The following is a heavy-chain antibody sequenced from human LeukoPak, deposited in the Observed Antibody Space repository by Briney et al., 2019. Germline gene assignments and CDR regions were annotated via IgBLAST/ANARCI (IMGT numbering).Heavy chain of an antibody. Sequence: SETLSLTCTVSGGSISSGGYYWSWIRQHPGKGLEWIGYIYYSGSTYYNPSLKSRVTISVDTSKNQFSLRLSSVTAADTAVYYCASLQLWLRSFDYWGQGTLVTVSS. V-gene: IGHV4-31*03. CDR2: IYYSGST. D-gene: IGHD5-18*01. CDR3: ASLQLWLRSFDY. J-gene: IGHJ4*02. CDR1: GGSISSGGYY.